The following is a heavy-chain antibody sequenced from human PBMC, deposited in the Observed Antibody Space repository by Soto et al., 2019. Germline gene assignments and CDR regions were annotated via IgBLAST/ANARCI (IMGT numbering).Heavy chain of an antibody. CDR3: ATFEYNSSSFGN. CDR2: IWYDGSNK. CDR1: GFTFSSYG. J-gene: IGHJ4*02. Sequence: GGSLRLSCAASGFTFSSYGMHWVRQAPGKGLEWVAVIWYDGSNKYYADSVKGRFTISRENSKNTLYLQMNSLRAEDTAVYYCATFEYNSSSFGNWGQGTLVTVSS. V-gene: IGHV3-33*01. D-gene: IGHD6-6*01.